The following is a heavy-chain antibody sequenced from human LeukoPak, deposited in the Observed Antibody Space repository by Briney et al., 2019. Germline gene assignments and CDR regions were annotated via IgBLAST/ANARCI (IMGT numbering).Heavy chain of an antibody. J-gene: IGHJ3*02. CDR2: ISSSGSTI. D-gene: IGHD3-22*01. Sequence: GGSLRLSCAASGFTFSSYEMNWVRQAPGKGLEWVSYISSSGSTIYYADSVKGRFTISRDNAKNSLYLQMNSLRAEDTAVYYCARVSVVVITTSLASDIWGQGTMVTVSS. CDR3: ARVSVVVITTSLASDI. V-gene: IGHV3-48*03. CDR1: GFTFSSYE.